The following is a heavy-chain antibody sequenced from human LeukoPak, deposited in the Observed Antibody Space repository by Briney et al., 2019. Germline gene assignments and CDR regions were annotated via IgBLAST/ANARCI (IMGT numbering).Heavy chain of an antibody. D-gene: IGHD3-3*01. V-gene: IGHV3-11*01. CDR2: MSSRGYPT. Sequence: GGSLRLSCLASGFTFSDYYMSWVRQAPGKGLEWISYMSSRGYPTYYAESVKGRFTISRDNAKNTLYLQMHNLRTDDTAVYFCARVGVALTSPFDYWGLGTLVAVSS. J-gene: IGHJ4*02. CDR3: ARVGVALTSPFDY. CDR1: GFTFSDYY.